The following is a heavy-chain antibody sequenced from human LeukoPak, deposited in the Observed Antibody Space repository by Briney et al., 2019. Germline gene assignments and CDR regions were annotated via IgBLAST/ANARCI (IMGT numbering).Heavy chain of an antibody. V-gene: IGHV3-21*01. CDR2: ISSSSSYI. Sequence: GGSLRLSCAASGFTFNNYNMNWVCQAPGKGLEWVSSISSSSSYIYYADSVKGRFTISRDNAKNSLYVQMNSLRAEDTAVYYCARLTTGPFYFDYWGQGTLVTVSS. CDR3: ARLTTGPFYFDY. CDR1: GFTFNNYN. D-gene: IGHD3-22*01. J-gene: IGHJ4*02.